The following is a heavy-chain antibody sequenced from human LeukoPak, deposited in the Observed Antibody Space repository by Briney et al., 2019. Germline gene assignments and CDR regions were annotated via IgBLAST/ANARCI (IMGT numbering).Heavy chain of an antibody. CDR1: VGSISSYY. D-gene: IGHD1-26*01. Sequence: PSETLSLTCTVSVGSISSYYWSLVRQPAGKGLEWIGRIYTSGSTNYKPSLKSRVTISVDTSKNQFSLKVPSVTAADSPVYYCATAATSGTYNLDSWGQGTLVTVSS. V-gene: IGHV4-4*07. CDR2: IYTSGST. CDR3: ATAATSGTYNLDS. J-gene: IGHJ4*02.